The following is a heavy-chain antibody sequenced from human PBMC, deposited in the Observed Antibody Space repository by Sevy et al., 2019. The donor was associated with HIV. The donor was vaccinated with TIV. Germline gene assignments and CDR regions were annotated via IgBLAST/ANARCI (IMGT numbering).Heavy chain of an antibody. CDR1: GNTFTVYY. J-gene: IGHJ4*02. D-gene: IGHD3-3*01. V-gene: IGHV1-2*02. CDR3: ARVGTIFSLLGYFDY. CDR2: INPNSGGT. Sequence: ASVKVSCKASGNTFTVYYMYWVRQAPGQGLEWMGWINPNSGGTNYAQKFQGRVTMTSDTSINTAYMERSRLRSDDTAVYYCARVGTIFSLLGYFDYWGQGTLVTVSS.